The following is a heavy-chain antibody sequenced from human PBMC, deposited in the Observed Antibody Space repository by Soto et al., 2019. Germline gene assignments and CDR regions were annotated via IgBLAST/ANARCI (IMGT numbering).Heavy chain of an antibody. CDR1: GDTIFGYT. CDR3: ATSYGSGSRPFDN. CDR2: IIPVLRMS. Sequence: SVKVSCKAPGDTIFGYTINWVRQAPGQGLEWMGRIIPVLRMSTYASKFQGRVSLIADTSTNTVYMDLSGLRSDDTAIYYCATSYGSGSRPFDNWGQ. V-gene: IGHV1-69*02. D-gene: IGHD3-10*01. J-gene: IGHJ4*02.